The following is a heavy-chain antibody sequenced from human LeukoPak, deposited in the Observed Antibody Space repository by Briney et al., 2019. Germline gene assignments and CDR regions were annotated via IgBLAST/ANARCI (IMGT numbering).Heavy chain of an antibody. CDR2: ISSSSSTI. D-gene: IGHD2-2*01. Sequence: GGSLRLSCAASGFTLSGYSMNWVRQTPGKGLEWVSYISSSSSTIYYADSVKGRFTISRDNSKNTLYLQMNSLRAEDTAVYYCARESSYYYYMDVWGKGTTVTISS. CDR3: ARESSYYYYMDV. CDR1: GFTLSGYS. V-gene: IGHV3-48*01. J-gene: IGHJ6*03.